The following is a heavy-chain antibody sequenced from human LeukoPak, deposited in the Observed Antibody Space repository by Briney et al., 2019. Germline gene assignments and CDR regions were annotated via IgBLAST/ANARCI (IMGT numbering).Heavy chain of an antibody. V-gene: IGHV3-43*02. J-gene: IGHJ3*02. CDR2: ISGDGTRT. CDR3: AKDLTSVYDAFNI. Sequence: GGSLRLSCAASGFTFDEYAIHWVRQTPGKGPEWVSLISGDGTRTFYADSVKGRFTISRDNSKKSLYLQMNSLRTEDTALYYCAKDLTSVYDAFNIWGQGTMVTVSS. CDR1: GFTFDEYA.